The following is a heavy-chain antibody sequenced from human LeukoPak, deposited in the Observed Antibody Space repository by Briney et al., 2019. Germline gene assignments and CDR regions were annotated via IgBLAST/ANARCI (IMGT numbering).Heavy chain of an antibody. CDR2: IYYSGST. D-gene: IGHD1-26*01. CDR1: GGSISSYY. J-gene: IGHJ3*02. Sequence: SETLSLTCTVSGGSISSYYWSWIRQPPGKGLEWIGYIYYSGSTNYNPSLKSRVTISVDTSKNQFSLKLSSVTAADTAVYYCARAMGANDAFDIWGQGTMVTVSS. V-gene: IGHV4-59*12. CDR3: ARAMGANDAFDI.